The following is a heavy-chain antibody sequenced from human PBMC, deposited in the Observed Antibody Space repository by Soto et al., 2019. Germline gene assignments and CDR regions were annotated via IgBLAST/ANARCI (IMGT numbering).Heavy chain of an antibody. V-gene: IGHV3-23*01. CDR1: GFAVSTYA. D-gene: IGHD6-6*01. Sequence: GGSVSLSCAASGFAVSTYAMSWVPQAPEKRLEWVSSISGSGGSTYYADSVKGRFTISRDNSKNTLYLQMNSLRAEDTAVYYCAKYPSGISSSSNYGMAVWAQGTTVTVSS. J-gene: IGHJ6*02. CDR3: AKYPSGISSSSNYGMAV. CDR2: ISGSGGST.